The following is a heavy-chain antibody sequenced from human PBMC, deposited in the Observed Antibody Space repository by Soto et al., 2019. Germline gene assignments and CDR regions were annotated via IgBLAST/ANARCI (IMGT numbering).Heavy chain of an antibody. J-gene: IGHJ6*03. D-gene: IGHD3-22*01. Sequence: SSETLSLTCTVSGGSISSYYWSWIRQPPGKGLEWIGYIYYSGSTNYNPSLKSRVTISVDTSKNQFSLKLSSVTAADTAVYYCARVDSGYYPAYYYYYMDVWGKGTTVTVSS. CDR3: ARVDSGYYPAYYYYYMDV. CDR2: IYYSGST. CDR1: GGSISSYY. V-gene: IGHV4-59*01.